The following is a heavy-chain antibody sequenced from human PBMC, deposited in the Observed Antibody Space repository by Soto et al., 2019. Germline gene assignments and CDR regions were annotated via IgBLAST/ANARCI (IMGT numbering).Heavy chain of an antibody. CDR2: IYHSGST. J-gene: IGHJ4*02. D-gene: IGHD3-22*01. V-gene: IGHV4-30-2*01. Sequence: SLTCAVSGGSISSGGYSCNWIRQPPGKGLEWIGYIYHSGSTYYNPSLKSRVTISVDRSKNQFSLKLSSVTAADTAVYYCARVRREYDNSGPVDYWGQGTLLTVSS. CDR3: ARVRREYDNSGPVDY. CDR1: GGSISSGGYS.